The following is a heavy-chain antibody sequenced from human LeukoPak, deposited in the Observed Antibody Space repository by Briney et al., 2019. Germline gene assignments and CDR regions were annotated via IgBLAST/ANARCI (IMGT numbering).Heavy chain of an antibody. CDR1: GGSFSGYY. CDR3: ARGLPAAMFY. V-gene: IGHV4-34*01. J-gene: IGHJ4*02. CDR2: INHSGST. Sequence: SETLSLTCAVYGGSFSGYYWSWIRQPPWKGLEWIGEINHSGSTNYNPSLKSRVTISVDTSKNQFSLKLSSVTAADTAVYYCARGLPAAMFYWGQGTLVTVSS. D-gene: IGHD2-2*01.